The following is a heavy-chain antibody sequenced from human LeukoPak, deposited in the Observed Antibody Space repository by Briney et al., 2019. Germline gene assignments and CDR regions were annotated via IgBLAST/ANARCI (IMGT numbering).Heavy chain of an antibody. CDR1: GFSFSSYA. D-gene: IGHD5-24*01. V-gene: IGHV3-23*01. Sequence: HPGGSLRLSCTASGFSFSSYAMSWVRRAPGKGLEWVSAISGNGGTTYYAASVKGRFTISRDESKNALYLRISSLRVEDTAVYYCAKTRDRTATDIISRAFDMWGQGTMVTVSS. CDR3: AKTRDRTATDIISRAFDM. J-gene: IGHJ3*02. CDR2: ISGNGGTT.